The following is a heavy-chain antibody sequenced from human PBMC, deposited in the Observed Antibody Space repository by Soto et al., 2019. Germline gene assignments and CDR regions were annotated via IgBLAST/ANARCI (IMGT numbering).Heavy chain of an antibody. CDR3: AKGEYYFDY. J-gene: IGHJ4*02. CDR2: ISYDGSNK. V-gene: IGHV3-30*18. Sequence: QVQLVESGGGVVQPGRSLRLSCAASGFTFSSYGMHWVRQAPGKGLEWVAVISYDGSNKYYADSVKGRFTISRDNSKNTLYLQMNGLRAEDTAVYYCAKGEYYFDYWGQGTLVTVSS. CDR1: GFTFSSYG.